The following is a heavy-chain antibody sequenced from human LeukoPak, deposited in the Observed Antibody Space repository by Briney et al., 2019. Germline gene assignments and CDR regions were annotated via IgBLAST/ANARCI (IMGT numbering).Heavy chain of an antibody. D-gene: IGHD4-17*01. J-gene: IGHJ4*02. CDR1: GGSFSGYY. Sequence: PSETLSLTCAVYGGSFSGYYWSWIRQPPGKGLEWIGEINHSGSTNYNPSLKSRVTISVDTSKNQFSLKLSSVTAADTAVYYCARGALRNDYWGQGTLVTVSS. V-gene: IGHV4-34*01. CDR2: INHSGST. CDR3: ARGALRNDY.